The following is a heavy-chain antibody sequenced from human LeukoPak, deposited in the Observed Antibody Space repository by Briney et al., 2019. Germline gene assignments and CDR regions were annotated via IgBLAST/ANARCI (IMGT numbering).Heavy chain of an antibody. CDR2: ISGSGGST. CDR3: GTTGGSGWYPWAFDY. J-gene: IGHJ4*02. Sequence: GGSLRLSCAASGFTFSSYAMSWVRQAPGKGLELVSAISGSGGSTYYADSVKGRFTISRDNSKNTLYLQMNSRRAEDTAVYYCGTTGGSGWYPWAFDYWGQGTLVTVSS. D-gene: IGHD6-13*01. CDR1: GFTFSSYA. V-gene: IGHV3-23*01.